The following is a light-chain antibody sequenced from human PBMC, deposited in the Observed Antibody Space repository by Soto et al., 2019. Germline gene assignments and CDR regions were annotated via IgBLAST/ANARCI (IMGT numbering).Light chain of an antibody. V-gene: IGKV1-33*01. CDR3: QQYDNLPPF. J-gene: IGKJ4*01. Sequence: DIQMTQSPSSLSACVGDRVTITCQASQDISNYLNWYQQKPGKAPKLLIYDASNLETGVPSRFSGSGSGTDFTFTISSLQPEDIATYYCQQYDNLPPFFGGGTKVEIK. CDR2: DAS. CDR1: QDISNY.